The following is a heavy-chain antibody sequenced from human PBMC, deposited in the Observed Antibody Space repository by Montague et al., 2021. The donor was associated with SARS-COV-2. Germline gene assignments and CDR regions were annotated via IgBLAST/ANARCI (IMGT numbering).Heavy chain of an antibody. V-gene: IGHV4-39*01. CDR3: ARAAWYSWSLVES. Sequence: SETLSLTCTVSGGSISGTSYYWDWIRQSPGKGLEWIGSIYFGGTTHYNPSLKSRASMFVDTSKNQFSLRLTSVTASDTAIYYCARAAWYSWSLVESWGQGTLVSVSS. J-gene: IGHJ4*02. CDR2: IYFGGTT. CDR1: GGSISGTSYY. D-gene: IGHD1-26*01.